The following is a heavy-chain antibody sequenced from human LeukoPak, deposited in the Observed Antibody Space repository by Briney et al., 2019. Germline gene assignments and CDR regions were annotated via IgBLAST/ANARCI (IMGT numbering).Heavy chain of an antibody. CDR2: IYYSGST. J-gene: IGHJ5*02. Sequence: SETLSLTCTVSGYSISSGYYWGWIRQPPGKGLEWIGSIYYSGSTYYNPSLKSRVTISVDTSKNHFSLKLSSVTAADTAVYYCAREIGYCSSTSCPYNWFDPWGQGTLVTVSS. V-gene: IGHV4-38-2*02. CDR3: AREIGYCSSTSCPYNWFDP. D-gene: IGHD2-2*01. CDR1: GYSISSGYY.